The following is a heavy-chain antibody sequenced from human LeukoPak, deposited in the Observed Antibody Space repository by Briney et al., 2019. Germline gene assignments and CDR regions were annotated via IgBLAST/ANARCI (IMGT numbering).Heavy chain of an antibody. J-gene: IGHJ6*03. CDR2: ISTSGSTI. D-gene: IGHD6-19*01. CDR3: ARGPAVADYFQFYYMDV. CDR1: QFTFRDYS. V-gene: IGHV3-48*01. Sequence: GGALRLSCAAPQFTFRDYSMNWVRQTPGKGPERISYISTSGSTIFYADSVKGRFTISRHNAKNSLYLRMNSLSADDTAVYHCARGPAVADYFQFYYMDVWGKGTTVTVSS.